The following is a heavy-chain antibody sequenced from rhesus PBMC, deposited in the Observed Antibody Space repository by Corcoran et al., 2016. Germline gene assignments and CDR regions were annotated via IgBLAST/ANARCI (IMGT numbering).Heavy chain of an antibody. D-gene: IGHD1-1-1*01. V-gene: IGHV4-80*01. CDR1: GGSFSSYW. CDR3: ARYRWNYGYCDY. Sequence: QVQLQESGPGLVKPSETLSLTCAVSGGSFSSYWWSWIRQPPGKGLEWIGEINGKSWSTNYNPSRKSRVTMSKDASKNQFSLKLSFVTAADTAGYYCARYRWNYGYCDYWGQGGLVTVSS. J-gene: IGHJ4*01. CDR2: INGKSWST.